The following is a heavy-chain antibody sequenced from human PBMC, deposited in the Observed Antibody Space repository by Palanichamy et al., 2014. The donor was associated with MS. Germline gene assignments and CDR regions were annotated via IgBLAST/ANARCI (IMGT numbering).Heavy chain of an antibody. D-gene: IGHD6-19*01. CDR3: ARGGNVAVAGDEYFEH. Sequence: QLQLQESGPGLVKPSETLSLTCTLSGDSISGSSYYWGWIRQPPGKGLEWIGSIYYSGSTYYNPSLKSRVIISVDTSKNQFSLKLSAVTAGDTAVYYCARGGNVAVAGDEYFEHWGQGTLVTVSS. CDR2: IYYSGST. V-gene: IGHV4-39*07. J-gene: IGHJ1*01. CDR1: GDSISGSSYY.